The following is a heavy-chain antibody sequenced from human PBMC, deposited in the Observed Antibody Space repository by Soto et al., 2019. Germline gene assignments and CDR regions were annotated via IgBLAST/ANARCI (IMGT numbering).Heavy chain of an antibody. CDR2: ISSSSSYI. D-gene: IGHD6-6*01. CDR1: GFTFSSYS. Sequence: EVQLVESGGGLVKPGGSLRLSCAASGFTFSSYSMNWVRQAPGKGLEWVSSISSSSSYIYSADSVKGRFTISRDNAKNSLYLQMNSLRAEDTAVYYCARDRSSSHYYYYYYMDVWGKGTTVTVSS. V-gene: IGHV3-21*01. CDR3: ARDRSSSHYYYYYYMDV. J-gene: IGHJ6*03.